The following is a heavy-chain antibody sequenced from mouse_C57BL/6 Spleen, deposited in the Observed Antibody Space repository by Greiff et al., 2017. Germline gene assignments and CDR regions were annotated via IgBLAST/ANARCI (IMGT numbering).Heavy chain of an antibody. Sequence: VQLQQPGPELVKPGASVKISCKASGYAFSSSWMNWVKQRPGKGLEWIGRIYPGDGDTNYNGKFKGKATLTADKSSSTAYMQLSSLTAEDSAVYFCNCDEDWFADWGKGTMVTVSA. J-gene: IGHJ3*01. V-gene: IGHV1-82*01. CDR2: IYPGDGDT. CDR3: NCDEDWFAD. CDR1: GYAFSSSW.